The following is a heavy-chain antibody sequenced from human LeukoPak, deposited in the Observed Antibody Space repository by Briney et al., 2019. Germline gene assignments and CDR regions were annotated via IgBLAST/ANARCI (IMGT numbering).Heavy chain of an antibody. V-gene: IGHV3-48*01. CDR2: ISSSGTTI. D-gene: IGHD2-15*01. CDR3: ARRGIAATHYYFDY. Sequence: GGSLRLSCAGSGFTFSSYSMNWVRQAPGKGLEWVSYISSSGTTIYYGDSVKGRFTISRDNAKNSLYLQMNSLRAEDTAVYYCARRGIAATHYYFDYWGQGTLVTVSS. CDR1: GFTFSSYS. J-gene: IGHJ4*02.